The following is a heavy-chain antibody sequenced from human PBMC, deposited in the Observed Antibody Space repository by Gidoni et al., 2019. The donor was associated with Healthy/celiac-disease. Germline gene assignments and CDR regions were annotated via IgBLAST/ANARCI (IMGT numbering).Heavy chain of an antibody. D-gene: IGHD2-21*01. J-gene: IGHJ3*02. V-gene: IGHV3-23*01. CDR3: AKGGRYCGGDCYSGVGAFDI. CDR1: GFTFTSYA. CDR2: ITGSGGST. Sequence: EVQLLESGGGLVQPGGSLRLSCAASGFTFTSYAMIWVRQAPGKGLEGVSTITGSGGSTYYADSVKGRFTISRDNSKNTLYLQMSSLRAEDTAVYYCAKGGRYCGGDCYSGVGAFDIWGQGTMVTVSS.